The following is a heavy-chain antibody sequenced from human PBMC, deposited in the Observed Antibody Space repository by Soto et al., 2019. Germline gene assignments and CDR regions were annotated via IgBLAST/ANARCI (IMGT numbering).Heavy chain of an antibody. J-gene: IGHJ4*02. CDR3: ARGRDYYGSGSYSPFDY. Sequence: SETLSLTCAVCGGSFSGYYWSWIRQPPGKGLEWIGEINHSGSTNYNPSLKSRVTISVDTSKNQFSLKLSSVTAADTAVYYCARGRDYYGSGSYSPFDYWGQGTLVTVSS. D-gene: IGHD3-10*01. CDR2: INHSGST. V-gene: IGHV4-34*01. CDR1: GGSFSGYY.